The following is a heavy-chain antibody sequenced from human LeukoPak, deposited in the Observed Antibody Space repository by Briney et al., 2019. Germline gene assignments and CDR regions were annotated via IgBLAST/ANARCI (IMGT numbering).Heavy chain of an antibody. D-gene: IGHD5-18*01. V-gene: IGHV3-13*01. Sequence: GGSLTLSCTASGFTLGSHDMHWVRQIPGQGLEWVAAVSSGSPAFFADSVQGRFTISREDSRNSLYLQMNSLRAGDTAVYYCVREARGYHYTYFDYWGQGTLVTVSS. CDR1: GFTLGSHD. CDR2: VSSGSPA. CDR3: VREARGYHYTYFDY. J-gene: IGHJ4*02.